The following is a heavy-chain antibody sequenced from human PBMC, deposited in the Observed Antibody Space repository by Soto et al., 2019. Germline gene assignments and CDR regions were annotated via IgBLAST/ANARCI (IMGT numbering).Heavy chain of an antibody. CDR2: ILYSVTT. V-gene: IGHV4-30-4*01. J-gene: IGHJ4*02. Sequence: QVQLQESGPGLVKPSQTLSLTYTVSCGSISSGDYYWSWIRQPPGKGLEWIGYILYSVTTNYNPSLESRLTISVDTSKKQFSLKLTSVTAAHTAVYYCARNGALAYLGRGTLVSVYS. CDR1: CGSISSGDYY. D-gene: IGHD2-8*01. CDR3: ARNGALAY.